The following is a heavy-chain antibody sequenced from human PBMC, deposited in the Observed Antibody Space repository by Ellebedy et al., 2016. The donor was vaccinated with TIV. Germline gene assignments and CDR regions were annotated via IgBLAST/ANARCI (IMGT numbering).Heavy chain of an antibody. V-gene: IGHV3-21*01. CDR2: ISSSSSYI. CDR1: GFTFSSYS. J-gene: IGHJ4*02. CDR3: AREQGPARYGSGSYGLWVY. Sequence: PGGSLRLSCAASGFTFSSYSMNWVRQAPGKGLEWVSSISSSSSYIYYADTVKGRFTISRDNAKNSLYLQMNSLRAEDTAVYYCAREQGPARYGSGSYGLWVYWGQGTLVTVSS. D-gene: IGHD3-10*01.